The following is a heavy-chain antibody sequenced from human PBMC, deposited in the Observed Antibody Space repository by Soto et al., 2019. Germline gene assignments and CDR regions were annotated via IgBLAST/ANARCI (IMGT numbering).Heavy chain of an antibody. Sequence: GASVKVSCKASGGTFSSYAISWVRQAPGQGLEWMGGIIPIFGTANYAQKFRGRVTITADESTSTAYMELSSLRSEDTAVYYCARAMDRLSYYYYGMDVWGQGTTVTVSS. CDR1: GGTFSSYA. CDR3: ARAMDRLSYYYYGMDV. V-gene: IGHV1-69*13. D-gene: IGHD5-18*01. CDR2: IIPIFGTA. J-gene: IGHJ6*02.